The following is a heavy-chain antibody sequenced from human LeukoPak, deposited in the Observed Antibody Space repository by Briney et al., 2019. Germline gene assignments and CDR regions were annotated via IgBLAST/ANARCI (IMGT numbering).Heavy chain of an antibody. V-gene: IGHV3-21*04. CDR2: ISSSSSYI. J-gene: IGHJ5*02. CDR3: AKDSSGWDNWFDP. CDR1: GFTFSSYS. Sequence: GGSLRLSCAASGFTFSSYSMNWVRQAPGKGLEWVSSISSSSSYIYYADSVKGRFTISRDNAKNSLYLQMNSLRAEDTAVYYCAKDSSGWDNWFDPWGQGTLVTVSS. D-gene: IGHD6-19*01.